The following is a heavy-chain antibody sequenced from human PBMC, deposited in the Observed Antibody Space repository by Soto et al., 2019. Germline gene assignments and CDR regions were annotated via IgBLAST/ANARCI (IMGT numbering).Heavy chain of an antibody. CDR1: GGSISSYY. V-gene: IGHV4-59*01. J-gene: IGHJ4*02. D-gene: IGHD2-15*01. Sequence: SETLSLTCTVSGGSISSYYWSWIRQPPGKGLEWIGYIYYSGSTNYNPSLKSRVTISVDTSKNQFSLKLSSVTAADTAVYYCARGDCSGGSCYFFDYWGQGTLVTVSS. CDR3: ARGDCSGGSCYFFDY. CDR2: IYYSGST.